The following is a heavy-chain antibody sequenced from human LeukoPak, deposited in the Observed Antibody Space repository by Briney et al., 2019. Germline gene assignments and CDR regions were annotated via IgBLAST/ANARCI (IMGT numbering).Heavy chain of an antibody. Sequence: SQTLSLTCTVSGGSISGDYYWSWIRQPAGKGLEWIGRIYSSGSTNYNPSLKSRVTMSVNRSKNQFSLKLSSVTAADTAVYYCAGGNWNTDYWGQGTLVTVSS. CDR1: GGSISGDYY. CDR2: IYSSGST. D-gene: IGHD1/OR15-1a*01. J-gene: IGHJ4*02. CDR3: AGGNWNTDY. V-gene: IGHV4-61*02.